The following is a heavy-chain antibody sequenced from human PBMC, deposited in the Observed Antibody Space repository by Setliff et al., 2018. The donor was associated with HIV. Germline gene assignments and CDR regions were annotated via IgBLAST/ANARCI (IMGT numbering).Heavy chain of an antibody. CDR1: GYSFTTYW. CDR3: ARTYSSNWYIDY. V-gene: IGHV5-51*01. Sequence: PGESLKISCKGSGYSFTTYWITWVRQMPGKGLEWMAMIYPDDSDTRYNPSLKSRVTISVDTSKNQFFLKVTSVTAADTAIYYCARTYSSNWYIDYWGQGTLVTVSS. J-gene: IGHJ4*02. D-gene: IGHD6-13*01. CDR2: IYPDDSDT.